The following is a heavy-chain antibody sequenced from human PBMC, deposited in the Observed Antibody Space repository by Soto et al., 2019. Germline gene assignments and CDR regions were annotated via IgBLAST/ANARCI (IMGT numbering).Heavy chain of an antibody. Sequence: EVQLVESGGGLVQPGGSLKLSCAASGFIFSGSAIHWVRQASGKGLEWVGRIRSRANNFATSSAASVKGRFTFSRDDSKNTAYLQMNTLKPEDTAVYYCPRGQGAAIGDYYYHGMDVWGQGTTVTVSS. D-gene: IGHD2-2*02. CDR3: PRGQGAAIGDYYYHGMDV. V-gene: IGHV3-73*02. CDR2: IRSRANNFAT. CDR1: GFIFSGSA. J-gene: IGHJ6*02.